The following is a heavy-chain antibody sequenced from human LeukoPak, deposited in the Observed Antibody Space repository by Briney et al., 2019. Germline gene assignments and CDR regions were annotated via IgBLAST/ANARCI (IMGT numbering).Heavy chain of an antibody. CDR2: INHSGST. V-gene: IGHV4-34*01. CDR1: GGSFSGYY. Sequence: PSETLSLTCAVYGGSFSGYYWSWIRQPPGKGLEWVGEINHSGSTNYNPSLKSRVTISVDTSKTQFSLKLSSVTAADTAVYYATIRAVVGHYYYYMDVWGKGTTVTVSS. CDR3: TIRAVVGHYYYYMDV. D-gene: IGHD1-26*01. J-gene: IGHJ6*03.